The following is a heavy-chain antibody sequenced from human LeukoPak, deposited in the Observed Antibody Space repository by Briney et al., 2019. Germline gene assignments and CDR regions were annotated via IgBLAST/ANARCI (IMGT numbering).Heavy chain of an antibody. Sequence: SETLSLTCTVSGGSISSSCYYWGWIRQPPGKGLEWIGSIYYSGSTYYNPSLKSRVTISVDTSKNQFSLKLSSVTAADTAVYYCARLYCSGGSCRAGNWFDPWGQGTLVTVSS. CDR2: IYYSGST. D-gene: IGHD2-15*01. J-gene: IGHJ5*02. CDR3: ARLYCSGGSCRAGNWFDP. V-gene: IGHV4-39*01. CDR1: GGSISSSCYY.